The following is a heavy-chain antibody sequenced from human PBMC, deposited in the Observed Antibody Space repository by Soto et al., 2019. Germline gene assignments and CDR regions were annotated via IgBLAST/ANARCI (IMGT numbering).Heavy chain of an antibody. CDR2: SYWDDDK. CDR3: APDSSGYVGFDY. V-gene: IGHV2-5*02. J-gene: IGHJ4*02. CDR1: GFSLSTSGVA. Sequence: QITLKESGPSLVKPTQTLTLTCPFSGFSLSTSGVAVGWIRQPPGKALEWLALSYWDDDKRYSPSLKSRLSITKDTSQNQVVLTMTNMDPVDTATYYCAPDSSGYVGFDYWGQGTLVAVSS. D-gene: IGHD3-22*01.